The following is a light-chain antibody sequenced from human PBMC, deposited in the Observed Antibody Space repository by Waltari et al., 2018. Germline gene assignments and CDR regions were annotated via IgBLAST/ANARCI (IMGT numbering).Light chain of an antibody. V-gene: IGKV3-20*01. J-gene: IGKJ1*01. CDR3: QKYGSLPAT. CDR2: DAS. Sequence: EIMLTQSPGTLSLSPGERATLSCRASQSISRYLAWYQHKPGQAPRPLIYDASSRATGIPDRFSGSGSGTDFSLTISRLEHEDFAVYYCQKYGSLPATFGQGTKVEIK. CDR1: QSISRY.